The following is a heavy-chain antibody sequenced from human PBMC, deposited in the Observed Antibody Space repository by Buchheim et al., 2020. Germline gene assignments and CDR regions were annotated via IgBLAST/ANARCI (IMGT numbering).Heavy chain of an antibody. CDR3: ARISVVAAPYFDY. D-gene: IGHD2-15*01. Sequence: QVQLQESGPGLVKPSQTLSLTCTVSGGSISSGSYYWSWIRQPAGKGLEWIGRIYTSGSTNYNPSLKSRVTISVDTSKNQFFLKLSSVTAADTAVYYCARISVVAAPYFDYWGQGTL. J-gene: IGHJ4*02. V-gene: IGHV4-61*02. CDR2: IYTSGST. CDR1: GGSISSGSYY.